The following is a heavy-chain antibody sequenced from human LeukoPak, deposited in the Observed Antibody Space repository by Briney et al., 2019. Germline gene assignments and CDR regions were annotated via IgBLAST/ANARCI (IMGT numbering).Heavy chain of an antibody. CDR2: ISSSSSYI. CDR1: GFTFSSYS. D-gene: IGHD5-18*01. J-gene: IGHJ4*02. CDR3: ARGDTAMVTGSTDY. Sequence: GGSLRLSCAASGFTFSSYSMNWVRQAPWKGLEWVSSISSSSSYIYYADSVKGRFTMSRDTAKNSLYLQMNSLRAEDTAVYYCARGDTAMVTGSTDYWGQGTLVTVSS. V-gene: IGHV3-21*01.